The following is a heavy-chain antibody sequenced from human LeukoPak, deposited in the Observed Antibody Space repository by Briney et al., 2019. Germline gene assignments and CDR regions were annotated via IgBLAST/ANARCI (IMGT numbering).Heavy chain of an antibody. CDR2: INHSGST. CDR1: GGSFSGYY. J-gene: IGHJ4*02. V-gene: IGHV4-34*01. D-gene: IGHD5-12*01. Sequence: SETLSLTCAVYGGSFSGYYWSWIRQPPGKGLEWIGEINHSGSTNYNPSLKSRVTISVDTSKNQFSLKLSSVTAADTAVYYCARGLGFRRWLRLSYWGQGTLVTVSS. CDR3: ARGLGFRRWLRLSY.